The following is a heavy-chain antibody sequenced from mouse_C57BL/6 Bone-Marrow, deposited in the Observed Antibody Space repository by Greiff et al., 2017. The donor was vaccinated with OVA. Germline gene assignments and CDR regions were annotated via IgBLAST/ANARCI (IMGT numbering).Heavy chain of an antibody. D-gene: IGHD2-14*01. CDR3: NTWAYEPPRYFDD. CDR2: IDPENGDT. J-gene: IGHJ1*03. CDR1: GFNIKDDY. V-gene: IGHV14-4*01. Sequence: EVKLEESGAELVRPGASVKLSCTASGFNIKDDYMHWVTQRPEQGLEWIGWIDPENGDTEYASKFQGNATITADPSSNTAYLQLSRLTSEDTSVTYGNTWAYEPPRYFDDWGTGTTVTVSS.